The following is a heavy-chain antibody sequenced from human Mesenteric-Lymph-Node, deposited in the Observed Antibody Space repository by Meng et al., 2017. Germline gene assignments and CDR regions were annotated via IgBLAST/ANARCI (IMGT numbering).Heavy chain of an antibody. CDR3: AKRVVVTASSHWYFDL. Sequence: EVQRLESGGGLVQPGGSLRLSCAASGFTFGSYAMSWVRQAPGKGLEWLSGISGNGAGTYYADSMKGRFTISRDNSMNTLYLEMNSLRAEDTAIYYCAKRVVVTASSHWYFDLWGRGTLVTVSS. V-gene: IGHV3-23*01. D-gene: IGHD2-21*02. CDR1: GFTFGSYA. J-gene: IGHJ2*01. CDR2: ISGNGAGT.